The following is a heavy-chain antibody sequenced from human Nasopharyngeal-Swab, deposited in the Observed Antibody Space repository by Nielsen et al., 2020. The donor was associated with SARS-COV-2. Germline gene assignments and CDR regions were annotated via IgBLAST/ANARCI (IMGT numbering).Heavy chain of an antibody. D-gene: IGHD5-12*01. CDR1: GFTFRNYA. Sequence: GGSLRLSCAASGFTFRNYAISWVRQAPGKGLEWVSVISGSDHTTYYADSVKGRFTISRDNSKNTVNLQMNSLRVEDTAIYYCAKDRDSGDDSDDYYHYYGMDVWGQGTTVTVFS. CDR2: ISGSDHTT. CDR3: AKDRDSGDDSDDYYHYYGMDV. V-gene: IGHV3-23*01. J-gene: IGHJ6*02.